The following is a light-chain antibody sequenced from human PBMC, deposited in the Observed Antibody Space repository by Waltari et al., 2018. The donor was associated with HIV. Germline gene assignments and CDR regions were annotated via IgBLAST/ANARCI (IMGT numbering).Light chain of an antibody. CDR1: SSRFGNDF. V-gene: IGLV1-51*01. J-gene: IGLJ3*02. CDR3: GTWDTSLGAGV. Sequence: QSVLTQPPSVSAAPGQKVTISCSGSSSRFGNDFVSWYQHLPGAAPKTLIYGNDKGPSGISDGFSGSKSGTSATLGITGLQTGDEADYYCGTWDTSLGAGVFGGGTKLTVL. CDR2: GND.